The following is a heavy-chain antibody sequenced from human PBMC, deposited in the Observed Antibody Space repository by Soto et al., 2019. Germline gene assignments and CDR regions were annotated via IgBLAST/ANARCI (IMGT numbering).Heavy chain of an antibody. CDR1: GFSLRPRGVG. Sequence: QITLKESGPTLVKPTQTLTLTCTFSGFSLRPRGVGVGWIRPPPGEALEWLAVIYWVNTKHSSPSLKSRLTNTKDTSKNQVVLTMTNMDPVDTATYYCAHKGYGDYPIDYWGQGTLGTVSS. V-gene: IGHV2-5*02. CDR2: IYWVNTK. D-gene: IGHD4-17*01. CDR3: AHKGYGDYPIDY. J-gene: IGHJ4*02.